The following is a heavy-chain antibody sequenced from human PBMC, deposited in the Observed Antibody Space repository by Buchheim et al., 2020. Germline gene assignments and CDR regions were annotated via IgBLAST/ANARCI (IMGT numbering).Heavy chain of an antibody. Sequence: QVQLVESGGGVVQPGRSLRLSCAASGFTFSSYAMHWVRQAPGKGLEWVAVISYDGSNKYYADSVKGRFTISRDNSKNTLYLQMNSLRAEDTAVYYCARDCWTYYYYGMDVWGQGTT. D-gene: IGHD1-1*01. CDR1: GFTFSSYA. CDR3: ARDCWTYYYYGMDV. J-gene: IGHJ6*02. CDR2: ISYDGSNK. V-gene: IGHV3-30-3*01.